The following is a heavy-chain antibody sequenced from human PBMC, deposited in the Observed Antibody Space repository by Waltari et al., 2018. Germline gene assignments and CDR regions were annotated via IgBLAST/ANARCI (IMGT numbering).Heavy chain of an antibody. D-gene: IGHD2-15*01. CDR1: GGSISSYY. CDR3: ARASCSGGSCYGYYYYYMDV. Sequence: QVQLQESGPGLVKPSETLSLTCTVSGGSISSYYWSWIRQPAGKGLEWIGRIYTSGSTTYNPSLKSRVTMSVDTSKNQFSLKLSSVTAADTAVYYCARASCSGGSCYGYYYYYMDVWGKGTTVTVSS. V-gene: IGHV4-4*07. CDR2: IYTSGST. J-gene: IGHJ6*03.